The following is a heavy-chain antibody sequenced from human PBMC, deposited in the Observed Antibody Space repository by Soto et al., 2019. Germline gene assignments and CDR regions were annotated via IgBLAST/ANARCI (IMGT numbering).Heavy chain of an antibody. CDR1: GFTFGDYA. Sequence: GGSLRLSCTASGFTFGDYAMSWFRQAPGKGLEWVGFTRSEAYGGTTEYAASVKGRFTISRDDSKSIAYLQMNSLKTDDTAVYYCARGATDYYYYGMDAWGQGTTVTVSS. D-gene: IGHD1-26*01. V-gene: IGHV3-49*03. CDR3: ARGATDYYYYGMDA. J-gene: IGHJ6*02. CDR2: TRSEAYGGTT.